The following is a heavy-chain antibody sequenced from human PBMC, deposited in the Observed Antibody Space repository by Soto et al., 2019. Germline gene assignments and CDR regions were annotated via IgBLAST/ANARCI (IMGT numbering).Heavy chain of an antibody. CDR1: GGTFSSYA. Sequence: QVQLVQSGAEVKKPGSSVKVSCKASGGTFSSYAISWVRQAPGQGLEWMGGIIPSFGKANYANKLQGRFTITADPSKSTAYTELSSLRSEDTAVYYCAREEAYCGGDCYSDYWGQGTLVTVSS. D-gene: IGHD2-21*02. CDR3: AREEAYCGGDCYSDY. J-gene: IGHJ4*02. V-gene: IGHV1-69*01. CDR2: IIPSFGKA.